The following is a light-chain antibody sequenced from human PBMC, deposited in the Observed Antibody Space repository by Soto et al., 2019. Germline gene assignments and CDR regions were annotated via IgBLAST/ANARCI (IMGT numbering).Light chain of an antibody. CDR2: EVS. J-gene: IGLJ2*01. Sequence: QSALTQPASVSGSPGQSITISCTGSSSDVGGYNYVSWYQQHPGKAPKLMIYEVSNRPSGVSNRFSGSKSGNTASLTLSGLQAEDEADYYCSSYTRTALVVFGGGTKLTVL. CDR3: SSYTRTALVV. V-gene: IGLV2-14*01. CDR1: SSDVGGYNY.